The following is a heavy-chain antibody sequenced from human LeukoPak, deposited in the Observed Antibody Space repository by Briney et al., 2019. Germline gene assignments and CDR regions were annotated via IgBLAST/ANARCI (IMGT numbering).Heavy chain of an antibody. D-gene: IGHD2-2*01. CDR3: ATGGGLRPAATLDY. J-gene: IGHJ4*02. Sequence: ASVKVSCKVSGYTFIKYYMHWVRQAPGKGLEWMRHVDPEDGQAKYAEKFQGRVTFTADTSADTAFMELSSLRSDDTAVFYCATGGGLRPAATLDYWGQGTLVTVSS. V-gene: IGHV1-69-2*01. CDR1: GYTFIKYY. CDR2: VDPEDGQA.